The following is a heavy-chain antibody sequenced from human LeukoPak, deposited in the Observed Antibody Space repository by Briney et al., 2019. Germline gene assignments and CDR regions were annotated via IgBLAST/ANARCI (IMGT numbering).Heavy chain of an antibody. V-gene: IGHV1-8*01. Sequence: GASVKVSCKASGYTFTSYDINWVRQATGQGLEWMGWMNPNSGNTNYAQKLQGRVTMTTDTSTSTAYMELRSLRSDDTAVYYCARGPNLPKYYDFWSGHRSGGWFDPWGQGTLVTVSS. D-gene: IGHD3-3*01. CDR3: ARGPNLPKYYDFWSGHRSGGWFDP. J-gene: IGHJ5*02. CDR2: MNPNSGNT. CDR1: GYTFTSYD.